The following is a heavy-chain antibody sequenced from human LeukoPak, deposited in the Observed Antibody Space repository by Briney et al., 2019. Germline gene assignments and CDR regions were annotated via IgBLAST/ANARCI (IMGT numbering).Heavy chain of an antibody. V-gene: IGHV4-39*07. D-gene: IGHD6-6*01. Sequence: SETLSLTCTVSGGSISSSSYYWGWIRHPPGKGRGWIGSIYYSGSTYYNLSLKSRVTISVDTSKNQFSLKVTSVTAADTAVYYCARDRSSYAKGHYDYWGQGTLVTVSS. J-gene: IGHJ4*01. CDR2: IYYSGST. CDR3: ARDRSSYAKGHYDY. CDR1: GGSISSSSYY.